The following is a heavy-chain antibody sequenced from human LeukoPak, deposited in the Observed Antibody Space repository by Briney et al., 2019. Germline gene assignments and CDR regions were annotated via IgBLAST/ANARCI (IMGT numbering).Heavy chain of an antibody. CDR1: GFTFSSYG. CDR2: IWYGGSNK. V-gene: IGHV3-33*03. CDR3: AKSAYSSSWFLLGY. D-gene: IGHD6-13*01. Sequence: GGSLRLSCAASGFTFSSYGMHWVRQAPGKGLEWVAVIWYGGSNKYYADSVKGRLTISRDNAKNSLYLQMNSLRAEDTAVYYCAKSAYSSSWFLLGYWGQGTLVTVSS. J-gene: IGHJ4*02.